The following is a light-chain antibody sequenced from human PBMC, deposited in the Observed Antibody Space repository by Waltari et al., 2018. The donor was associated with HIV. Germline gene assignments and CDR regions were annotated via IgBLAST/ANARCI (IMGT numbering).Light chain of an antibody. CDR2: INS. V-gene: IGLV1-44*01. Sequence: QSAPTQPSSASAAPGQRVTISCSGSASNSGTNTVCWYQQLPGTAPKLLIYINSQRPSGVPDRFSGSKSGTSASLAISGLQSEDEADYYCAVWDDSLNGVLFGGGTKLTVL. J-gene: IGLJ2*01. CDR1: ASNSGTNT. CDR3: AVWDDSLNGVL.